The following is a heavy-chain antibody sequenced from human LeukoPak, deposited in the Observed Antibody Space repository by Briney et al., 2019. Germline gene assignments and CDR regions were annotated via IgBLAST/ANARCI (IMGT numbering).Heavy chain of an antibody. CDR3: ARDNIWFGELPCGPSYYYYYYGMDV. Sequence: GASVKASCKASGYTFTSYGISWVRQAPEQGLEWMGWINAYNGNTNYAQKLQGRVTMTTETSTSTAYMELRSLRSDYTAVYYCARDNIWFGELPCGPSYYYYYYGMDVWGKGTTVTVSS. CDR1: GYTFTSYG. V-gene: IGHV1-18*04. CDR2: INAYNGNT. J-gene: IGHJ6*04. D-gene: IGHD3-10*01.